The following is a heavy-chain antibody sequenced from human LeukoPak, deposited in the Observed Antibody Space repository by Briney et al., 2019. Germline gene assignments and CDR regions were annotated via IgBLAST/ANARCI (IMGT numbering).Heavy chain of an antibody. D-gene: IGHD3/OR15-3a*01. J-gene: IGHJ4*02. Sequence: GASVKVSCKASGYTFTGYSIYWVRQASGQGLEWMGGINPNSGDTNFAQKFQGRVTMTRDTSISTAYTELSGLRSDDTAIYYCARGYVWIEMGLGYWGQGTLVTVSS. V-gene: IGHV1-2*02. CDR2: INPNSGDT. CDR3: ARGYVWIEMGLGY. CDR1: GYTFTGYS.